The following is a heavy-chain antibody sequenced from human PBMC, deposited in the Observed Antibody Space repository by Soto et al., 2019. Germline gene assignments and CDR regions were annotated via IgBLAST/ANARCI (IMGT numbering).Heavy chain of an antibody. J-gene: IGHJ4*02. CDR2: IIPIRGIA. CDR3: AGDNHHAGSFDY. Sequence: QVQLVQSGSEVKKPGSLVKVSCKASGVTFSSYTISWVRQAPGQGLVWMGRIIPIRGIANDAPKFQGRVTITADKSMCTAYMEPSSLSSAYTAVYYCAGDNHHAGSFDYWGQGTLVTFSS. D-gene: IGHD2-15*01. V-gene: IGHV1-69*08. CDR1: GVTFSSYT.